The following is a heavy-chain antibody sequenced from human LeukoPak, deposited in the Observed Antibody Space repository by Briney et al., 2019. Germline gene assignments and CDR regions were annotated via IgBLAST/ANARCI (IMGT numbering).Heavy chain of an antibody. Sequence: SVKVSCKASGGTFSSYAISWVRQAPGQGLEWMGGIIPIFGTANYAQKFQGRVTITTDESTSTAYMELSSLRSEDTAVYYCARALPKAAARYYYYMDVWGKGTTVTVSS. D-gene: IGHD6-6*01. J-gene: IGHJ6*03. CDR3: ARALPKAAARYYYYMDV. CDR1: GGTFSSYA. CDR2: IIPIFGTA. V-gene: IGHV1-69*05.